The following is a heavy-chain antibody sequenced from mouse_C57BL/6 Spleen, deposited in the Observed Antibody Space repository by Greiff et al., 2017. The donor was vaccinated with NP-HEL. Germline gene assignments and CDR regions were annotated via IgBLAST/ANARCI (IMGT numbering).Heavy chain of an antibody. J-gene: IGHJ4*01. CDR1: GYSFTSYY. V-gene: IGHV1-66*01. D-gene: IGHD2-4*01. CDR2: IYPGSGNT. CDR3: ARKGIYYDYVGAMDY. Sequence: VKLMESGPELVKPGASVKISCKASGYSFTSYYIHWVKQRPGQGLEWIGWIYPGSGNTKYNEKFKGKATLTADTSSSTAYMQLSSLTSEDSAVYYCARKGIYYDYVGAMDYWGQGTSVTVSS.